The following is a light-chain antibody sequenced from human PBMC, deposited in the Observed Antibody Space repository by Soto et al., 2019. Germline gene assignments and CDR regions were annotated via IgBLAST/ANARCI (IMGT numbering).Light chain of an antibody. CDR2: GAS. CDR3: QQTFLSPPT. J-gene: IGKJ1*01. Sequence: DIPMTQSPSSLSASVGDRVTITCRASQSITNYLNWYQQKPGKAPKLLFSGASNLQSGVLSGFSGSGFGTEFTLTISSLQPGDFATYFCQQTFLSPPTFGQGTKVEFK. V-gene: IGKV1-39*01. CDR1: QSITNY.